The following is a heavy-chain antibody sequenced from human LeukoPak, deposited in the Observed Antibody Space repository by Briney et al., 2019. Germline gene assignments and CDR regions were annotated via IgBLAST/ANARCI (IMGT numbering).Heavy chain of an antibody. V-gene: IGHV4-30-4*08. D-gene: IGHD3-10*01. J-gene: IGHJ4*02. CDR3: ARGRSYGSGSPIAY. CDR2: INHSGST. Sequence: SQTLSLTCTVSGGSISSGDYYWSWIRQPPGKGLEWIGEINHSGSTNYNPSLKSRVTMSVDTSKNQFSLKLSSVTAADTAVYYCARGRSYGSGSPIAYWGQGTLVTVSS. CDR1: GGSISSGDYY.